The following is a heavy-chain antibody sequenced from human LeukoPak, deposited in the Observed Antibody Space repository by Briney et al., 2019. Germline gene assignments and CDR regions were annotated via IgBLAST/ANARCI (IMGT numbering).Heavy chain of an antibody. V-gene: IGHV3-30*04. D-gene: IGHD3-22*01. CDR1: GFTFSSYA. CDR3: AKDCLPRYYYDETDAFDI. CDR2: ISYDGSNK. J-gene: IGHJ3*02. Sequence: GGSLRLSCAASGFTFSSYAMHWVRQAPGKGLEWVAVISYDGSNKYYADSVKGRFTISRDNSKNTLYLQMNSLRAEDTAVYYCAKDCLPRYYYDETDAFDIWGQGTMVTVSS.